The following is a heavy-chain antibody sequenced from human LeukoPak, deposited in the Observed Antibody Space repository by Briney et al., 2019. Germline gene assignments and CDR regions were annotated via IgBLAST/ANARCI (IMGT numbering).Heavy chain of an antibody. J-gene: IGHJ4*01. Sequence: SETLSLTCSVSGGSISSTTYYWAWIRQPPGRGLEWIGSIYYTGTTYYNPSVKGRVTMSVDTSRNQFSLKLSSVTAADTAVYYCAGFDSDGYCNYWGQGTLVTVSS. CDR2: IYYTGTT. V-gene: IGHV4-39*01. CDR1: GGSISSTTYY. CDR3: AGFDSDGYCNY. D-gene: IGHD3-22*01.